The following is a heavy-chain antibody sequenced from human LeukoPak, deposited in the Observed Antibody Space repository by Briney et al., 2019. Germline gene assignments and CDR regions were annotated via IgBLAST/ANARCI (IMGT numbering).Heavy chain of an antibody. CDR1: GFTFSSYW. J-gene: IGHJ3*02. D-gene: IGHD6-19*01. V-gene: IGHV3-74*01. Sequence: HPGGSLRLSCAASGFTFSSYWMHWVRQAPGKGLVWVSRINSDGSSTSYADSVKGRVTISRDNAKNTLYLQMNSLRAEDTAVYYCARGGQWLPQRAFDIWGQGTMVTVSS. CDR3: ARGGQWLPQRAFDI. CDR2: INSDGSST.